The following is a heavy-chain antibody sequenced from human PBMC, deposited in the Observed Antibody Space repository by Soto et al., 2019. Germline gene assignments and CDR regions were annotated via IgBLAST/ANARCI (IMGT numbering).Heavy chain of an antibody. D-gene: IGHD6-19*01. CDR3: ARYSSGWYGWFDP. CDR1: GFTFSSYG. V-gene: IGHV3-33*01. CDR2: IWYDGSNK. J-gene: IGHJ5*02. Sequence: GGSLRLSCAASGFTFSSYGMHWVRQAPGKGLEWVAVIWYDGSNKYYADSVKGRFTISRDNSKNTLYLQMNSLRAEDTAVYYCARYSSGWYGWFDPWGQGTLVTVSS.